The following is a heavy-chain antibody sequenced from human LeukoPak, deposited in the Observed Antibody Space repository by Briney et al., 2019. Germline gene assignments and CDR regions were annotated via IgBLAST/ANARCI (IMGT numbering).Heavy chain of an antibody. D-gene: IGHD2-15*01. CDR3: ATSQLGYCSGGSCYTAFDY. J-gene: IGHJ4*02. Sequence: ASVKVSCKASGYTFTGYYMHWVRQAPGQGLEWMGWINPNSGGTNYAQKFQGRVTMTRDTSISTAYMELSRLRSDDTAVYYCATSQLGYCSGGSCYTAFDYWGQGTLVTVSS. CDR2: INPNSGGT. CDR1: GYTFTGYY. V-gene: IGHV1-2*02.